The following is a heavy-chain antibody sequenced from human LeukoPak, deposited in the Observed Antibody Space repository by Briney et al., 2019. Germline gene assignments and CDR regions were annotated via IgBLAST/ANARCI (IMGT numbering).Heavy chain of an antibody. CDR3: ARRGIQLWRYYFDY. CDR1: GGSISSGDYY. Sequence: SETLSLTCTVSGGSISSGDYYWSWIRQPPGKGLEWIGYIYYSGSTYYNPSLKSRVTISVDTSKNRFSLKLSSVTAADTAVYYCARRGIQLWRYYFDYWGQGTLVTVSS. CDR2: IYYSGST. J-gene: IGHJ4*02. V-gene: IGHV4-30-4*01. D-gene: IGHD5-18*01.